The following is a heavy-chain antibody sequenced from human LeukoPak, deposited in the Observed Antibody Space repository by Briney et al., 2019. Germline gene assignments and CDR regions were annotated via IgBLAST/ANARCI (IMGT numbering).Heavy chain of an antibody. V-gene: IGHV3-7*01. CDR3: ARGAYCSGGSCYYFDY. D-gene: IGHD2-15*01. J-gene: IGHJ4*02. CDR2: IKQDGSEK. Sequence: PGGSLRLSCAASGFTFSSYSMSWVRQAPGKGLEWVANIKQDGSEKYYVDSVKGRFTISRDNAKNSVYLQMNSLRGEDTAVYYCARGAYCSGGSCYYFDYWGQGTLVTVSS. CDR1: GFTFSSYS.